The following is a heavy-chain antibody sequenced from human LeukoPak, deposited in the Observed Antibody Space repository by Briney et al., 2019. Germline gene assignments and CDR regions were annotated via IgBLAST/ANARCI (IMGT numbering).Heavy chain of an antibody. CDR3: AGEIFGSGSYPDF. V-gene: IGHV3-33*01. D-gene: IGHD3-10*01. Sequence: GGSLRLSCAASGFAFNTYAMHWVRQAPGQGLEWVALIWHDGSHKFYSNSVRGQFTISRDNSKNTVSLQMNNRRPEDTAVYYCAGEIFGSGSYPDFWGQGTLVTVSS. J-gene: IGHJ4*02. CDR1: GFAFNTYA. CDR2: IWHDGSHK.